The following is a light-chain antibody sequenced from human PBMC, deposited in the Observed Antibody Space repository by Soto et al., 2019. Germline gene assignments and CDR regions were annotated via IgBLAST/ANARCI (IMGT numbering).Light chain of an antibody. CDR2: AAS. J-gene: IGKJ4*01. CDR3: QHSYSTPLT. Sequence: EIQMTQSPSSLSASVGDRVTITCRASQSISSYFNWYQQKPGKAPKLLIYAASSLQSGVPSRISGSGSATDFTLTISILQPEDFATYYHQHSYSTPLTFGGGTKVEIK. V-gene: IGKV1-39*01. CDR1: QSISSY.